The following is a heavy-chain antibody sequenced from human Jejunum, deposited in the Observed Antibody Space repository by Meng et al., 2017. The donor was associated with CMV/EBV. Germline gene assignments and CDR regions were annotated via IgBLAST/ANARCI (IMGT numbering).Heavy chain of an antibody. CDR1: GFTVSSDY. CDR2: IYSDETT. J-gene: IGHJ4*02. D-gene: IGHD3-22*01. Sequence: VQLVKSGXXXXXPXGSXRLSCASSGFTVSSDYMSWVRQAPGKGPEWVSVIYSDETTYYADSVQGRFTISRDNSKNTLYLQMNSLRAEDTAVYYCARRHSGYHDEYWGQGTLVTVSS. V-gene: IGHV3-66*01. CDR3: ARRHSGYHDEY.